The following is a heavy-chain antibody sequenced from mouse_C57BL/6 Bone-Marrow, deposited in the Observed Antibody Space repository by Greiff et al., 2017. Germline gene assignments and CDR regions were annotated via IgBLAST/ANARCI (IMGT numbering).Heavy chain of an antibody. CDR3: ARPYYSNYWYFDV. Sequence: LQPGAELVKPGASVKMSCKASGYTFTSYWITWVKQRPGQGLEWIGDIYPGSGSTTYNEKFKSKATLTVDTSSSTAYMQLSSLTSEDSAVYYCARPYYSNYWYFDVWGTGTTVTVSS. D-gene: IGHD2-5*01. CDR1: GYTFTSYW. J-gene: IGHJ1*03. V-gene: IGHV1-55*01. CDR2: IYPGSGST.